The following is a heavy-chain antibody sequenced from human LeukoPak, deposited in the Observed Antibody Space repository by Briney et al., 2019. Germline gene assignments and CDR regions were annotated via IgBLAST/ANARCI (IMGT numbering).Heavy chain of an antibody. V-gene: IGHV3-9*01. CDR2: ISWNSGSI. CDR1: GFTFDDYA. J-gene: IGHJ4*02. Sequence: SGGSLRLSCAASGFTFDDYAMHWVRQAPGKGLEWVSGISWNSGSIGYADSVKGRFTISRDNAKNSLYLQMNSLRAEDTALYYCAKDIRLDYSYGSFDYWGQGTLVTVSS. CDR3: AKDIRLDYSYGSFDY. D-gene: IGHD5-18*01.